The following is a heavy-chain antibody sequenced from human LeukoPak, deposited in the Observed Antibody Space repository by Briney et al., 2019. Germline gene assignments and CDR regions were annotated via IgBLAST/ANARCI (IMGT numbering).Heavy chain of an antibody. CDR2: ISGDGRIT. Sequence: GGSLRLSCAASRFTFSSYAMSWVRQAPGKGLEWVSAISGDGRITHHADSVKGRFTISRDNSKNTLYLQMNSLRAEDTAIYYCATKGLVSVPSRYHFDYWGQGTLVTVSS. D-gene: IGHD2-2*01. J-gene: IGHJ4*02. V-gene: IGHV3-23*01. CDR1: RFTFSSYA. CDR3: ATKGLVSVPSRYHFDY.